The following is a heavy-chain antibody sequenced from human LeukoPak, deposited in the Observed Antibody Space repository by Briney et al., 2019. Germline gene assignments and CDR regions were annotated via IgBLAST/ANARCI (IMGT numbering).Heavy chain of an antibody. Sequence: GGSLRLSCAASGFTFSSYAMSWVRQAPGKGLEWVSAISGSGGSTYYADSVKGRFTISRDNSKNTLYLQMNSLRAEDTAVYYCAKGIVGAVNYYYYYMDVWGKGTTVTVSS. CDR2: ISGSGGST. CDR3: AKGIVGAVNYYYYYMDV. V-gene: IGHV3-23*01. CDR1: GFTFSSYA. D-gene: IGHD1-26*01. J-gene: IGHJ6*03.